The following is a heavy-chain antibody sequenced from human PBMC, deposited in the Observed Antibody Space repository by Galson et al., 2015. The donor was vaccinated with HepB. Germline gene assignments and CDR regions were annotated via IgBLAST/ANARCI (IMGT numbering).Heavy chain of an antibody. CDR1: GYNFTNFA. CDR2: INVGNGNR. D-gene: IGHD3-16*02. CDR3: TIGGFLWGSYRTDAFDI. V-gene: IGHV1-3*01. Sequence: SVKVSCKASGYNFTNFAVHWVRQAPGQRLEWMGWINVGNGNRKYSQKFHGRVTITRDTSANTAHTELSSLRSEDTAVYYCTIGGFLWGSYRTDAFDIWGQGTMVTVSS. J-gene: IGHJ3*02.